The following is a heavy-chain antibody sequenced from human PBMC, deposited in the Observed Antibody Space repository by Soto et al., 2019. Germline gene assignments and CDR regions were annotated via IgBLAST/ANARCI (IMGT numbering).Heavy chain of an antibody. D-gene: IGHD3-3*01. CDR3: ARHSSDYDFWSGPHLSSYYYYYMDV. Sequence: SETLSLTCTVSGGSISSYYWSWIRQPPGKGLEWIGYIYYSGSTNYNPSLKSRVTISVDTSKNQFSLKLSSVTAADTAVYYCARHSSDYDFWSGPHLSSYYYYYMDVWGKGTTVTVSS. V-gene: IGHV4-59*01. CDR1: GGSISSYY. J-gene: IGHJ6*03. CDR2: IYYSGST.